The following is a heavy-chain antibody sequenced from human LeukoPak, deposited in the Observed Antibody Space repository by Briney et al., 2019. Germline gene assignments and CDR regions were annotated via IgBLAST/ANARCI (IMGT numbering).Heavy chain of an antibody. CDR3: ARGRGETPLDY. Sequence: PSETLSLTCTVSGGSIISYYWSWIRQPPGKGLEWIGEINHSGSTNYNPSLRSRVTISVGTSKNQFSLKLSSVTAADTAVYYCARGRGETPLDYWGQGTLVTVSS. J-gene: IGHJ4*02. V-gene: IGHV4-34*01. CDR2: INHSGST. CDR1: GGSIISYY. D-gene: IGHD3-16*01.